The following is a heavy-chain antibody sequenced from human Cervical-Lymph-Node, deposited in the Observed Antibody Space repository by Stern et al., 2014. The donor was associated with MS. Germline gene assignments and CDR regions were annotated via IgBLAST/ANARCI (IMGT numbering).Heavy chain of an antibody. CDR1: GYSFTSYD. CDR2: MNPNSCNT. D-gene: IGHD3-10*01. Sequence: QVQLVQSGAEVKKPGASVKVSCKASGYSFTSYDINWVRPAPGQGLEWMGLMNPNSCNTGYAQKFQGRVTMTRNTAISTAYMELSSLRSEDTAVYYCARGLEELLWFGELSRFGWGIDVWGQGTTVTVSS. V-gene: IGHV1-8*01. J-gene: IGHJ6*02. CDR3: ARGLEELLWFGELSRFGWGIDV.